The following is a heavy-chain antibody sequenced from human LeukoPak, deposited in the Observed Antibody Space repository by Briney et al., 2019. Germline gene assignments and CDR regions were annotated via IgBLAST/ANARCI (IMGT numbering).Heavy chain of an antibody. CDR2: NIPIFGTT. Sequence: SVKVSCKVSGGTFIYAISWGRQAPGQGREWRGGNIPIFGTTDYSQNFQGRGNFTTDESTSTAYIALSSLRSEDTAVYYCARGAWGYNYGYHNYWGQGTLVTVSS. V-gene: IGHV1-69*05. CDR1: GGTFIYA. CDR3: ARGAWGYNYGYHNY. J-gene: IGHJ4*02. D-gene: IGHD5-18*01.